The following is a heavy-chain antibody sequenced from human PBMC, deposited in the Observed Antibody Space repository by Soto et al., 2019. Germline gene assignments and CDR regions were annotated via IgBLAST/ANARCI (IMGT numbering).Heavy chain of an antibody. CDR2: IIPIFGTA. CDR1: GGTFSSYA. CDR3: ARTSSLYSSGWMPKGYYYGMDV. D-gene: IGHD6-19*01. V-gene: IGHV1-69*06. Sequence: QVQLVQSGAEVKKPGSSVKVSCKASGGTFSSYAISWVRQAPGQGLEWMGGIIPIFGTANYAQKFQGRVTITADKSTSTAYMELSSLRSDDTAVYYCARTSSLYSSGWMPKGYYYGMDVWGQGTTVTVSS. J-gene: IGHJ6*02.